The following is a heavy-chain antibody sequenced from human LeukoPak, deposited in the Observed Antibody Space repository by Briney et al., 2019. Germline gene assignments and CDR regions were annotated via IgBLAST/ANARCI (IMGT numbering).Heavy chain of an antibody. D-gene: IGHD4-17*01. CDR3: ARPTTVTTHYFQH. CDR1: GDSISSYY. V-gene: IGHV4-59*12. CDR2: IYYSGST. J-gene: IGHJ1*01. Sequence: SETLSLTCTVSGDSISSYYWSWIRQPPGKGLEWIGYIYYSGSTNYNPSLKSRVTISVDTSKNQFSLKLSSVTAADTAAYYCARPTTVTTHYFQHWGQGTLVTVSS.